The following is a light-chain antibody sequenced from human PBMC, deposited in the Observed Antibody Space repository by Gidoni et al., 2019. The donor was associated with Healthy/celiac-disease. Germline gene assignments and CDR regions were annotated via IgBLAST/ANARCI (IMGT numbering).Light chain of an antibody. J-gene: IGKJ1*01. V-gene: IGKV1-5*03. CDR3: QQYNSYSKT. CDR2: KAS. CDR1: QSISSW. Sequence: DIQMTQSPSTLSASVGDRVTITCRASQSISSWLAWYQQKPGKAPKLLIYKASSLGSGVPSRSSGSGSGTEFTLTISSLQPDDFATYYCQQYNSYSKTFGQGTKVEIK.